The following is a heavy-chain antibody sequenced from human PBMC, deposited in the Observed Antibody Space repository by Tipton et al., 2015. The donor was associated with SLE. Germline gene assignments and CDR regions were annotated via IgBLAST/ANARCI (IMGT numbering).Heavy chain of an antibody. CDR3: ARDPLRMAAAGTHFDY. CDR2: ISAYNGNT. Sequence: QVQLVQSGAEVKKPGASVKVSCKASGYTFTSYGISWVRQAPGQGLEWMGWISAYNGNTNYAQKLRGRVTMTTDTSTSTAYMELRSRRSDDTAVYYCARDPLRMAAAGTHFDYWGQGTLVTVSS. D-gene: IGHD6-13*01. CDR1: GYTFTSYG. V-gene: IGHV1-18*01. J-gene: IGHJ4*02.